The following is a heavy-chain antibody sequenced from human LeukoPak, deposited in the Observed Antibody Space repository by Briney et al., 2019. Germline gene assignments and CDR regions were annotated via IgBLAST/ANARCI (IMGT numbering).Heavy chain of an antibody. V-gene: IGHV3-48*01. J-gene: IGHJ5*02. CDR3: ARPVVTPLTWLDP. CDR2: ISSSGETI. D-gene: IGHD4-23*01. Sequence: GGSLRLSCVASGFTFSTYSMNWVRQAPGKGLEWISYISSSGETIDYADSVKGRFTISRDDAKNSLYLQMNSLTAEDTAVYYCARPVVTPLTWLDPWGQGTLVAVSS. CDR1: GFTFSTYS.